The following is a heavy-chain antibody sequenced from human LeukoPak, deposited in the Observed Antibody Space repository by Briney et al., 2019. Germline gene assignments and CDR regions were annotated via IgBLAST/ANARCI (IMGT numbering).Heavy chain of an antibody. V-gene: IGHV1-46*01. CDR2: INPSGGST. CDR1: GYTFTSYY. CDR3: ARDSNVVSGSSYYYYYYMDV. Sequence: ASVKVSCKASGYTFTSYYMHWMRQAPGQGLEWMGIINPSGGSTSYAQKFQGRVTMTRDTSTSTVYMELSSLRSEDTAVYYCARDSNVVSGSSYYYYYYMDVWGKGTTVTVSS. J-gene: IGHJ6*03. D-gene: IGHD3-10*01.